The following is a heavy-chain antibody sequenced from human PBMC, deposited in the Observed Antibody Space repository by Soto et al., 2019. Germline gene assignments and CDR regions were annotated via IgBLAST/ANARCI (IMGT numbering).Heavy chain of an antibody. V-gene: IGHV3-30-3*01. CDR3: ASRYCSGGSCYPPAYGMDV. Sequence: GGSLRLSCAASGFTFSSYAMHWVRQAPGKGLEWVAVISYDGSNKYYADSVKGRFTISRDNSKNTLYLQMNSLRAEDTAVYYCASRYCSGGSCYPPAYGMDVWGQGTTVTVSS. CDR1: GFTFSSYA. D-gene: IGHD2-15*01. J-gene: IGHJ6*02. CDR2: ISYDGSNK.